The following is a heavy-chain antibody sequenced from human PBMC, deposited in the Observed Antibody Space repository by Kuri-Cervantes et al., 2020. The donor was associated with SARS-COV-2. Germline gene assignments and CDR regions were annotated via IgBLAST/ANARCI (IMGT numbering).Heavy chain of an antibody. J-gene: IGHJ4*02. D-gene: IGHD1-26*01. CDR1: GYIFTSYD. V-gene: IGHV1-69*13. CDR3: ARVSLGTVVGEENYYFGY. CDR2: IIPTFGTA. Sequence: SVKVSCKASGYIFTSYDISWVRQATGQGLEWMGGIIPTFGTANYAQKFRGRVTITADESTSTAYMELNSLRSDDTAVYYCARVSLGTVVGEENYYFGYWGQGTLVTVSS.